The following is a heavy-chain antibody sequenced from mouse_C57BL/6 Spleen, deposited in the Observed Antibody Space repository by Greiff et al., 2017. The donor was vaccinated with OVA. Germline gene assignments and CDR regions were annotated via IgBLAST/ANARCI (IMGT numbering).Heavy chain of an antibody. Sequence: EVQVVESGGGLVKPGGSLKLSCAASGFTFSSYAMSWVRQTPGKRLEWVATISAGGSYTYYTDNVKGRFTISRDNAKNNLYLQMSHLKSEDTAMYYCARGGDSDYWGQGTTLTVSS. CDR3: ARGGDSDY. D-gene: IGHD2-13*01. J-gene: IGHJ2*01. CDR1: GFTFSSYA. V-gene: IGHV5-4*01. CDR2: ISAGGSYT.